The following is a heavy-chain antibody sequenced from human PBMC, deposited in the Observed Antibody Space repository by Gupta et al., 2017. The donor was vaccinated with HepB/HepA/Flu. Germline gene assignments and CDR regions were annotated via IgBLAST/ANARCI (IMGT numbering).Heavy chain of an antibody. CDR2: ISYNGRT. Sequence: QVQLQESGPGLVKPSETLSLTCSVSGDSSRYSSLTWIRQAPGKGLEWIGYISYNGRTSYDSSLESRVTISRDTSKSQFSLRLSSVTEEDTAVYFCARGSIEQYVDWADCHFDSWGQG. V-gene: IGHV4-59*01. J-gene: IGHJ4*02. CDR1: GDSSRYSS. CDR3: ARGSIEQYVDWADCHFDS. D-gene: IGHD3/OR15-3a*01.